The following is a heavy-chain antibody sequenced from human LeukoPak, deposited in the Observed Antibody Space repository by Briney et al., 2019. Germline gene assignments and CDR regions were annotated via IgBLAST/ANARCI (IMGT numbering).Heavy chain of an antibody. J-gene: IGHJ4*02. V-gene: IGHV5-51*01. D-gene: IGHD6-19*01. CDR3: ARQGSGYINY. Sequence: GESLKISCKGFGYSFTTSWIGWVRQMPGKGLEWMGIIYPADSDTRYSPSFQGQVTISADKSITTAYLQWSSLKASDTAMYYCARQGSGYINYWGQGTLVTVSS. CDR1: GYSFTTSW. CDR2: IYPADSDT.